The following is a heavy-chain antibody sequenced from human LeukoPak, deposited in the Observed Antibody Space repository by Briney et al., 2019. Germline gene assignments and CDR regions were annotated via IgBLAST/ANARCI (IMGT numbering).Heavy chain of an antibody. CDR3: ARHSSYEYFQH. Sequence: PSETLSLTCTVSGGSISSYYWSWIRQPPGKGLEWIGYIYDSGSTNYNPSLKSRVTISVDTSKNQFSLKLSSVTAADTAVYYRARHSSYEYFQHWGQGTLVTVSS. V-gene: IGHV4-59*01. CDR1: GGSISSYY. D-gene: IGHD6-6*01. J-gene: IGHJ1*01. CDR2: IYDSGST.